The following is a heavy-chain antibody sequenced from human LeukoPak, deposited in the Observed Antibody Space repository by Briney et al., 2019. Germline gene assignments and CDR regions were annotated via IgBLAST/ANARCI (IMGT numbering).Heavy chain of an antibody. D-gene: IGHD3-10*01. CDR1: GFTVSSNY. V-gene: IGHV3-53*01. J-gene: IGHJ4*02. CDR2: LYTGGDT. Sequence: PGGSLRLSCAASGFTVSSNYMSWVRQAPGKGLECVSFLYTGGDTYYADSVKGRFTISRDNSKNTLYLQMNSLRAEDTAVYYCARGPGSRGIFDYWGQGTLVTVPS. CDR3: ARGPGSRGIFDY.